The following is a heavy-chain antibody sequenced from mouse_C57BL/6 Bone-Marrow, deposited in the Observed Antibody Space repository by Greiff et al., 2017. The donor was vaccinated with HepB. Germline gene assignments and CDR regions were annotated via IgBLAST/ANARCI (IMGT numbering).Heavy chain of an antibody. CDR2: IYPGSGNT. D-gene: IGHD1-1*01. CDR3: ARRGRGSSPHFDY. J-gene: IGHJ2*01. Sequence: VQLQQSGPELVKPGASVKISCKASGYSFTSYYIHWVKQRPGQGLEWIGWIYPGSGNTKYNEKFKGKATLTADTSSSTAYMQLSSLTSEDSAVYYCARRGRGSSPHFDYWGQGTTLTVSS. CDR1: GYSFTSYY. V-gene: IGHV1-66*01.